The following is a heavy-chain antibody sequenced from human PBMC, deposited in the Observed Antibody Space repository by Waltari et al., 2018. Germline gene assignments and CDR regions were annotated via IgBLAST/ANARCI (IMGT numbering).Heavy chain of an antibody. J-gene: IGHJ4*02. Sequence: QVQLVESGGGVVQPGRSLRLSCAASGFTFSSYSRAWVRQAPDKGRGWVAVISDDGSNKYYADSVKGRFTISRDNSKNTLYLQMNSLRAEDTAVYYCARDPILDYWGQGTLVTVSS. CDR1: GFTFSSYS. CDR3: ARDPILDY. D-gene: IGHD3-3*01. V-gene: IGHV3-30-3*01. CDR2: ISDDGSNK.